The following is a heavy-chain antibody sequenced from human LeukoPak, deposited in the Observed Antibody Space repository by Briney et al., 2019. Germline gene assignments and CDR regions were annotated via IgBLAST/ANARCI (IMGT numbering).Heavy chain of an antibody. J-gene: IGHJ5*02. CDR3: ARLSSSSTNWFDA. CDR1: RFTFRDYF. V-gene: IGHV3-11*06. CDR2: ISSGSTYT. Sequence: GGSLRLSCAASRFTFRDYFLSWIRQAPGTGLEWVSYISSGSTYTKYADSVKGRFTISRDNAKNSLFLQMNSLRAEDTAVYFCARLSSSSTNWFDAGGQGTQVTVSS. D-gene: IGHD6-19*01.